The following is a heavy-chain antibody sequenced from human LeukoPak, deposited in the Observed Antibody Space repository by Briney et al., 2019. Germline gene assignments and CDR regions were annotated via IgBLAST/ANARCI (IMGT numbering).Heavy chain of an antibody. CDR2: ISGYNGHT. V-gene: IGHV1-18*01. J-gene: IGHJ4*02. Sequence: GASVKVSCKASGYTFTSYGISWVRQAPGQGLEWMGWISGYNGHTNYAQNLQGRVTMTTDTSTSTAYMELRSLRSDDTAVYYCARCGIIVGGVARPFGARFDYWGQGTLVTVSS. CDR3: ARCGIIVGGVARPFGARFDY. CDR1: GYTFTSYG. D-gene: IGHD6-6*01.